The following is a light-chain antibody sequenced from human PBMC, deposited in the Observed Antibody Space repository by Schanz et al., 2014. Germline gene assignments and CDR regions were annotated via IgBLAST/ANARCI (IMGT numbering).Light chain of an antibody. CDR3: VLYMGSGFWV. Sequence: QTVVTQEPSFSVSPGGTVTLTCGLSSGSVSTSYYPSWYQQTPGQAPRTLIYSTNFRSSGVPDRFSGSILGNKAALTITGAQADDESDYYCVLYMGSGFWVFGGGTKLTVL. CDR2: STN. CDR1: SGSVSTSYY. V-gene: IGLV8-61*01. J-gene: IGLJ3*02.